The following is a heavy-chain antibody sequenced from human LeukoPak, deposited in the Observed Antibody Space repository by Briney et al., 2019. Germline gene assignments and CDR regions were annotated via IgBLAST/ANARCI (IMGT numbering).Heavy chain of an antibody. CDR1: GGSISSSSYY. D-gene: IGHD6-13*01. V-gene: IGHV4-61*01. Sequence: SETLSLTCTVSGGSISSSSYYWSWIRQPPGKGLEWIGYIYYSGSTNYNPSLKSRVTISVDTSKNQFSLKLSSVTAADTAVYYCARESLLIAAAGHHDAFDIWGQGTMVTVSS. CDR2: IYYSGST. J-gene: IGHJ3*02. CDR3: ARESLLIAAAGHHDAFDI.